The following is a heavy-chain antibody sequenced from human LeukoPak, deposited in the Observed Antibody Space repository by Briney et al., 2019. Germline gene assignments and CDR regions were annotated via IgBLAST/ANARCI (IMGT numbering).Heavy chain of an antibody. CDR1: GFTFSSYS. Sequence: PGGSLRLSCAASGFTFSSYSMNWVRQAPGKGLEWVAVISFDGNTQYLADSVRGRFTISRDNSKTTLDLQMNSLRTEDTALYYCTRASGSYSNFDYWGQGTLVTVSS. CDR3: TRASGSYSNFDY. CDR2: ISFDGNTQ. J-gene: IGHJ4*02. D-gene: IGHD1-26*01. V-gene: IGHV3-30*03.